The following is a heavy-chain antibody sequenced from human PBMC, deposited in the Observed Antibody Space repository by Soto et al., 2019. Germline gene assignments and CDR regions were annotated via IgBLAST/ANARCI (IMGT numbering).Heavy chain of an antibody. CDR2: MGGANGDT. D-gene: IGHD2-15*01. Sequence: VQMLESGGGLVQPGGSLRLSCAASGFIFSDYAMSWVRQAPGKGLERVAGMGGANGDTYYAESVRGRFAIFRDNSKSTLFLQLNSLRAEDTAVYFCAKDGVDHNSVWDPFDIWGQGTLVTVSS. CDR1: GFIFSDYA. V-gene: IGHV3-23*01. J-gene: IGHJ3*02. CDR3: AKDGVDHNSVWDPFDI.